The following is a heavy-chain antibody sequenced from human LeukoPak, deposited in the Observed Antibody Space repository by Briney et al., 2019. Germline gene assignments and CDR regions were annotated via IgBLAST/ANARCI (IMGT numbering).Heavy chain of an antibody. D-gene: IGHD2-2*01. CDR3: ARDPGERPADNYYYYGMDV. CDR1: GYTFTSYG. J-gene: IGHJ6*04. CDR2: ISAYNGNT. Sequence: ASVKVSCKASGYTFTSYGISWVRQAPGQGLEWMGWISAYNGNTNYAQKLQGRVTMTTDTSTSTAYMELRSLRFDDTAVYYCARDPGERPADNYYYYGMDVWGKGTTVTVSS. V-gene: IGHV1-18*04.